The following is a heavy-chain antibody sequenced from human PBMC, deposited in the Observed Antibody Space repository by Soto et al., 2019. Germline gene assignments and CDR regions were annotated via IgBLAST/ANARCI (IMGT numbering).Heavy chain of an antibody. Sequence: QLQLQESGPGLVKPSETLSLTCIVSGGSISSSSYYWGWIRQPPGKGLEWIGSIYYSGSTYYNPSLKSRVTISVDTSKNQFSPKLSSVTAADTAVFYCARHRARNWFDPWGQGTLVTVSS. CDR3: ARHRARNWFDP. D-gene: IGHD6-6*01. CDR2: IYYSGST. J-gene: IGHJ5*02. V-gene: IGHV4-39*01. CDR1: GGSISSSSYY.